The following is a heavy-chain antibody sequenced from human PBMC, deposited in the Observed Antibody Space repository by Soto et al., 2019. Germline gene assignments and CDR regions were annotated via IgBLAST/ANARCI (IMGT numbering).Heavy chain of an antibody. J-gene: IGHJ3*01. Sequence: QVQLVESGGGVVQPGRSLRLSCAASGFTFNNYGMHWVRQAPGKGLEWVAAISNDGNDKYYADSVKGRLTISRDNSKNTVYLQMNSLRAEDTVVYHCAKDQGIAASHGIDWGQGTMVTVSS. D-gene: IGHD6-13*01. CDR2: ISNDGNDK. CDR1: GFTFNNYG. V-gene: IGHV3-30*18. CDR3: AKDQGIAASHGID.